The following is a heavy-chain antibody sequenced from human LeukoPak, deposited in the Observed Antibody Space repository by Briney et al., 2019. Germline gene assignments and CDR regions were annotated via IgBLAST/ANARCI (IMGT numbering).Heavy chain of an antibody. Sequence: AGGPLRLSCAASGFTFSRHPMHWVRQAPGKGLEWVALISHDEVSTYYVDSVKGRFTISSDKSKNTLFLQMNSLRPEDTAVYYCARQATSLGYFYSYLDVWGTGTTVTVSS. CDR2: ISHDEVST. J-gene: IGHJ6*03. CDR3: ARQATSLGYFYSYLDV. CDR1: GFTFSRHP. V-gene: IGHV3-30*17.